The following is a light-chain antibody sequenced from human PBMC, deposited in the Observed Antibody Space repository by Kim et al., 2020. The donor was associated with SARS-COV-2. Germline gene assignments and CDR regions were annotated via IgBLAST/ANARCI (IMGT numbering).Light chain of an antibody. Sequence: SSELTQDPAVSVALGQTVRITCQGDSLRSYYASWYQQKPGQAPVLVIYGKNNRPSGIPYRFSGSSSGNTASLTITGAQAEDEADYYCNSRDSSGNHLEVFGTGTKVTVL. CDR2: GKN. CDR3: NSRDSSGNHLEV. V-gene: IGLV3-19*01. J-gene: IGLJ1*01. CDR1: SLRSYY.